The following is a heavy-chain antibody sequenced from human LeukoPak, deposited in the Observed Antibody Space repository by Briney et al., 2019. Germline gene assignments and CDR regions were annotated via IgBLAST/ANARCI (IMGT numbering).Heavy chain of an antibody. CDR2: INHRGDT. D-gene: IGHD1-1*01. V-gene: IGHV4-34*01. Sequence: PSKTLSLTCTVSGGSISGSSYYWAWIRQSPGKGLEWIAEINHRGDTNYNPSVKSRVTISIDTSKNQFSLKVRSLTAADTAVYYCARGPTISETGYFDFWGQGTLVTVSS. CDR1: GGSISGSSYY. J-gene: IGHJ4*03. CDR3: ARGPTISETGYFDF.